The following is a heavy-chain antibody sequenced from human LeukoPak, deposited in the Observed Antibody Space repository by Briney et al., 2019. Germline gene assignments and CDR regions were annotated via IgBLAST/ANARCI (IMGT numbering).Heavy chain of an antibody. Sequence: SSVKVSCKASGGTFISYAISWVRQAPGQGVEWRGRIIPIFGTANYAQKFQGRVTITTDESTSTAYLELSILRSEDTAVYYCARGEYYYDSSGYEFDYWGQGTLVTVSS. CDR2: IIPIFGTA. CDR1: GGTFISYA. CDR3: ARGEYYYDSSGYEFDY. J-gene: IGHJ4*02. V-gene: IGHV1-69*05. D-gene: IGHD3-22*01.